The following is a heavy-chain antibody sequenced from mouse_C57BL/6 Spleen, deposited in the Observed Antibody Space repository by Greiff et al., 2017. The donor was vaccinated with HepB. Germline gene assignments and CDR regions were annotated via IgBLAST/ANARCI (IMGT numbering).Heavy chain of an antibody. V-gene: IGHV10-1*01. Sequence: EVKVVESGGGLVQPKGSLKLSCAASGFSFNTYAMNWVRQAPGKGLEWVARIRSKSNNYATYYADSVKDRFTISRDDSESMLYLQMNNLKTEDTAMYYCVGVPYGNWFAYWGQGTLVTVSA. J-gene: IGHJ3*01. CDR2: IRSKSNNYAT. CDR1: GFSFNTYA. CDR3: VGVPYGNWFAY. D-gene: IGHD2-1*01.